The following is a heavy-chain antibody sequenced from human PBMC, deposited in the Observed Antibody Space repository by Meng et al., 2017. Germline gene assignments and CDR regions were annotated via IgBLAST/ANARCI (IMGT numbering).Heavy chain of an antibody. Sequence: QVQLHRGGAGLLKPSETLSLPCAVYGGSFSGYYWSWIRQPPGKGLEWIGEINHSGSTNYNPSLKSRVTISVDTSKNQFSLKLSSVTAADTAVYYCARRGIAARPFYYWGQGTLVTVSS. CDR3: ARRGIAARPFYY. CDR1: GGSFSGYY. D-gene: IGHD6-6*01. V-gene: IGHV4-34*01. J-gene: IGHJ4*02. CDR2: INHSGST.